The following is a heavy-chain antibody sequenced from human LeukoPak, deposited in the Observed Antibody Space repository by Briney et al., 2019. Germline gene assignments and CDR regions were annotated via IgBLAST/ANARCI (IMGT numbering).Heavy chain of an antibody. CDR3: ANPGYSSSSYFYYYMDV. Sequence: PGGSLRLSCAASGFTFSSYGMHWVRQAPGKGLEWVAFIRYDGSNKYYADSVKGRFTISRDNSKNTLYLQMNSLRAEDTAVYYCANPGYSSSSYFYYYMDVWGKGTTVTVSS. J-gene: IGHJ6*03. V-gene: IGHV3-30*02. CDR2: IRYDGSNK. D-gene: IGHD6-6*01. CDR1: GFTFSSYG.